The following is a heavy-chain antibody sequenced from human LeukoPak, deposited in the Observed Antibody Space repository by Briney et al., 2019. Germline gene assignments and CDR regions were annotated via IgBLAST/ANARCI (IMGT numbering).Heavy chain of an antibody. J-gene: IGHJ4*02. CDR3: ARLVGDTAGGQRDY. CDR2: INTNTGYP. CDR1: GYTFTKYA. D-gene: IGHD5-18*01. Sequence: ASVKVSCKASGYTFTKYAINWVRQAPGQGLEWMGWINTNTGYPTYAQGFTGRFVFSVDTSVSTAFLQISRLKAEDTAIYYCARLVGDTAGGQRDYWGQGTLVTVSS. V-gene: IGHV7-4-1*02.